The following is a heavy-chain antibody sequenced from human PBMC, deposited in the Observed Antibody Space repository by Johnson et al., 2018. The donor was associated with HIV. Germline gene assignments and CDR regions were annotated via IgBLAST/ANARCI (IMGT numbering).Heavy chain of an antibody. J-gene: IGHJ3*02. CDR3: ATLEYSSSPGGYGAFDI. V-gene: IGHV3-33*08. CDR1: GFTFDDYA. D-gene: IGHD6-6*01. Sequence: VQLVESGGGLVHPGRSLRLSCAASGFTFDDYAMHWVRQAPGKGLEWVAVIWYDGSNKYYGYSVKGRFTISRDNFKNTLYLQMNSLRAEDTAVYYCATLEYSSSPGGYGAFDIWGQGTMVTVSS. CDR2: IWYDGSNK.